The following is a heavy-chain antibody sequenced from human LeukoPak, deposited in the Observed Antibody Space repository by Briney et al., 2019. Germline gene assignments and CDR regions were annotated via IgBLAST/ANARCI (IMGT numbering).Heavy chain of an antibody. V-gene: IGHV4-59*12. D-gene: IGHD2-15*01. CDR1: GGSISSYY. CDR2: IYYSGST. Sequence: SETLSLTCTVSGGSISSYYWSWIRQPPGKGLEWIGYIYYSGSTNYNPSLRSRVTISVDTSKNQFSLKLSSVTAADTAVYYCARGPLVGLASYYYYGMDVWGQGTTVTVSS. J-gene: IGHJ6*02. CDR3: ARGPLVGLASYYYYGMDV.